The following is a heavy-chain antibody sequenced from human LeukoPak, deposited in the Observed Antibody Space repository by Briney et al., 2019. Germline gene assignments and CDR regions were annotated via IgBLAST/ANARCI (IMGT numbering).Heavy chain of an antibody. Sequence: GSLRLSCAASGFTFSSYGMHWVRQAPGKGLEWIGEINHSGSTNYNPSLKSRVTISVDTSKNQFSLKLSSVTAADTAVYYCARVGYSSSWYRTNWFDPWGQGTLVTVSS. CDR2: INHSGST. CDR3: ARVGYSSSWYRTNWFDP. CDR1: GFTFSSYG. V-gene: IGHV4-34*01. D-gene: IGHD6-13*01. J-gene: IGHJ5*02.